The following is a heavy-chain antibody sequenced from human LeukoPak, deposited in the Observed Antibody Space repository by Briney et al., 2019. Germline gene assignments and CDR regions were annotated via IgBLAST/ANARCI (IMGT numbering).Heavy chain of an antibody. J-gene: IGHJ4*02. V-gene: IGHV3-23*01. D-gene: IGHD6-13*01. CDR2: ISGSGGST. CDR1: GFTFSSYA. Sequence: GGSLRLSCAASGFTFSSYAMSRVRQAPGKGLEWVSAISGSGGSTYYADSVKGRFTISRDNSKNTLYLQMNSLRAEDTAVYYCAKDGTAAGNIDYWGQGTLVTVSS. CDR3: AKDGTAAGNIDY.